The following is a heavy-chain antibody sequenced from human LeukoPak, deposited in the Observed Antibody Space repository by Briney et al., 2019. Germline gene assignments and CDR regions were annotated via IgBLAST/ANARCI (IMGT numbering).Heavy chain of an antibody. CDR1: GFTFKTYG. V-gene: IGHV3-30*02. CDR2: IRNDGSTK. Sequence: GGSLRLSCAASGFTFKTYGLHWVRQAPGKGLEWVAFIRNDGSTKYYADSVRGRFTISRDNSKNTLYLDMNSLTIEETAVYYCAKVHTSSWGFFEVWGRGAPVTVSS. D-gene: IGHD6-13*01. CDR3: AKVHTSSWGFFEV. J-gene: IGHJ2*01.